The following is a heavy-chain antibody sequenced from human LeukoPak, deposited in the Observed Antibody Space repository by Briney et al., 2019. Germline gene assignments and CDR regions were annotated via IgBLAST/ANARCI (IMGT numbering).Heavy chain of an antibody. J-gene: IGHJ5*02. V-gene: IGHV3-23*05. CDR1: GFTFSSSG. Sequence: GGTLRLSCAASGFTFSSSGMIWVRQAPGKGLEWVSANRTYHADSVKGRFTISRDNSKNTLYLHMNSLRAEDTAVYYCARDVDTAEINWFDPWGQGTLVTVSS. CDR2: NRT. D-gene: IGHD5-18*01. CDR3: ARDVDTAEINWFDP.